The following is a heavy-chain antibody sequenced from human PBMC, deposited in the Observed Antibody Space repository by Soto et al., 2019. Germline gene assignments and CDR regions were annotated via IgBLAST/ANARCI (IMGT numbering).Heavy chain of an antibody. D-gene: IGHD6-6*01. CDR2: IIANNGNT. Sequence: ASVKVSCKASGGTFSSYAISWVRQAPGQGLEWMGWIIANNGNTNYAQKLQGRVTITTDTSTSTAYMELRSLRSDDTAVYYCARSGGYRSSSYYYYMDVWGKGTTVPVSS. CDR1: GGTFSSYA. CDR3: ARSGGYRSSSYYYYMDV. V-gene: IGHV1-18*01. J-gene: IGHJ6*03.